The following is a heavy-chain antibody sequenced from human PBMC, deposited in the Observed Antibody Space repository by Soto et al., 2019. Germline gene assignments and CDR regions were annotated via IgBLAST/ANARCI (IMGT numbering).Heavy chain of an antibody. J-gene: IGHJ4*02. CDR3: ARDPAPPYGPPRYYFDY. CDR2: TYYRSKWYN. D-gene: IGHD4-17*01. Sequence: KQSQTLSLTCAISGDSVSSNSAAWNWIRQSPSRGLEWLGRTYYRSKWYNDYAVSVKSRITINPDTSKNQFSLQLNSVTPEDTAVYYCARDPAPPYGPPRYYFDYWGQGTLVTVSS. CDR1: GDSVSSNSAA. V-gene: IGHV6-1*01.